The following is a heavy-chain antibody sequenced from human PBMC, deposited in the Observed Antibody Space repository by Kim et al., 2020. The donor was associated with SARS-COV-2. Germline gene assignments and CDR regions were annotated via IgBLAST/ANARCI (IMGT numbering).Heavy chain of an antibody. CDR3: ARDHIGGSYPGGTWYYYGMDV. J-gene: IGHJ6*02. V-gene: IGHV3-48*04. CDR1: GFTFSSYS. D-gene: IGHD1-26*01. CDR2: ISSSSSTI. Sequence: GGSLRLSCAASGFTFSSYSMNWVRQAPGKGLEWVSYISSSSSTIYYADSVKGRFTISRDNAKNSLYLQMNSLRAEDTAVYYCARDHIGGSYPGGTWYYYGMDVWGQGTTVTVSS.